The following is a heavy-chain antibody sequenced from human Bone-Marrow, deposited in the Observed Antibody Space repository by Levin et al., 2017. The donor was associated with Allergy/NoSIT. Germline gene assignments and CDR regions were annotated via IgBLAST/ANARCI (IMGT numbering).Heavy chain of an antibody. CDR2: ISSGSNYI. V-gene: IGHV3-21*06. CDR1: GFNFSIFG. Sequence: AGESLKISCAASGFNFSIFGVNWVRQAPGKGLVWVSSISSGSNYIYYADSVKGRFTISRDNSKNLLYLQMNSLRAEDTAIYYCARDRTYGILSNYGMDVWGQGTTVTVSS. CDR3: ARDRTYGILSNYGMDV. D-gene: IGHD3-9*01. J-gene: IGHJ6*02.